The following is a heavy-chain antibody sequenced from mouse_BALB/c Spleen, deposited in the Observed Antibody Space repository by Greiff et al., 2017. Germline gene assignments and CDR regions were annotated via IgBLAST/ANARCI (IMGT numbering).Heavy chain of an antibody. CDR2: ISSGGST. J-gene: IGHJ4*01. CDR1: GFTFSSYA. Sequence: VQGVESGGGLVKPGGSLKLSCAASGFTFSSYAMSWVRQTPEKRLEWVASISSGGSTYYPDSVKGRFTISRDNARNILYLQMSSLRSEDTAMYYCARERDFYAMDYWGQGTSVTVSS. D-gene: IGHD3-3*01. CDR3: ARERDFYAMDY. V-gene: IGHV5-6-5*01.